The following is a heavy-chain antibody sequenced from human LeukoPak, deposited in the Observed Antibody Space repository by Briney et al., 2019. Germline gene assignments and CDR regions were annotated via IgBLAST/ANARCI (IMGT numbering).Heavy chain of an antibody. CDR3: AREYYSLSGRNWFDP. J-gene: IGHJ5*02. V-gene: IGHV4-59*01. D-gene: IGHD3-10*01. Sequence: SETLSLTCTVSGGSISDYYWIWIRQPPERGLEWVGHISNKGKTNYSPSLNSRVTISVDKSRNQFSLNLSSVTAADTAVYYCAREYYSLSGRNWFDPWGQGTLVTVSS. CDR2: ISNKGKT. CDR1: GGSISDYY.